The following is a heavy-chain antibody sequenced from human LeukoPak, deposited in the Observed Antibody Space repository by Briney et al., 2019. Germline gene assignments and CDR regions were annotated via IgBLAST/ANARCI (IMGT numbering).Heavy chain of an antibody. J-gene: IGHJ4*02. CDR3: ARDPYYYDSSAYLASFHN. D-gene: IGHD3-22*01. V-gene: IGHV3-11*01. CDR1: GFTFSDSY. CDR2: ISSSGIAK. Sequence: PGGSLRLSCAASGFTFSDSYMTWIRQAPGKGLEWVSYISSSGIAKYYADSVKGRFTISRDNAKNSLYLQMNSLRAEDTAVYFCARDPYYYDSSAYLASFHNWGQGTLVTVSS.